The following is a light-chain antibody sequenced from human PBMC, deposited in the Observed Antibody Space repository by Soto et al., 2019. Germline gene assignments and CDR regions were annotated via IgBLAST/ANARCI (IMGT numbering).Light chain of an antibody. V-gene: IGKV1-16*02. CDR1: QGISNS. CDR2: AAS. J-gene: IGKJ2*01. Sequence: DIQMTQSPSSLSASVGDRVTITCRANQGISNSLAWFQQKPGKAPKSLIYAASSLRSGVPSKFSGSGSGTEFTLTISSLQPEDVATYYCQQYKNYPYTFGQGTKLEIK. CDR3: QQYKNYPYT.